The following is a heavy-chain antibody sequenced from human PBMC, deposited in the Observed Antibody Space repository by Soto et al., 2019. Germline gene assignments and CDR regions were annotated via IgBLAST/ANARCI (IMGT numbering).Heavy chain of an antibody. CDR1: GYTFTSYA. V-gene: IGHV1-3*01. D-gene: IGHD3-10*01. CDR2: INSGNANT. Sequence: QVQLVQSGAEVKKPGASVKVSCKASGYTFTSYAMHWVRQAPGQRLEWMGWINSGNANTKYSQKFQARVTMTRDTSASTAYMELSSLRSEDTAVYYCARSSGLLWFGESLDYWGQGTLVTVSS. CDR3: ARSSGLLWFGESLDY. J-gene: IGHJ4*02.